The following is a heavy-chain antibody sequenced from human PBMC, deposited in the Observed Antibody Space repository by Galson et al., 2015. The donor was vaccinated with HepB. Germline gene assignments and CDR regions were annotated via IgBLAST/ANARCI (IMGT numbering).Heavy chain of an antibody. V-gene: IGHV3-23*01. Sequence: SLRLSCAASGFTFSSFGMAWVRRAPGKGLEWVSRIVGSGGGTVYADSVKGRFTISRDNSRNTLDLQMSSLRAEDTAVYYCARGGGGFLDSWGQGTLVTVSS. CDR3: ARGGGGFLDS. CDR1: GFTFSSFG. J-gene: IGHJ4*02. CDR2: IVGSGGGT. D-gene: IGHD2/OR15-2a*01.